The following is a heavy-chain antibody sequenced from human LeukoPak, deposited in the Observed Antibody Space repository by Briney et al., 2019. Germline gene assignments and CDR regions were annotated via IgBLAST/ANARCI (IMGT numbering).Heavy chain of an antibody. CDR2: ISGSDTGT. CDR1: GFTFSTYA. V-gene: IGHV3-23*01. J-gene: IGHJ4*02. D-gene: IGHD2-15*01. Sequence: PGGSLRHSCAASGFTFSTYAMSWVRQAPGKGLEWVSAISGSDTGTYYADSVRGRFTISRDNSKNMLFLQMNSLRAEDTAVYYCAKAPAGHCSGVICYPLDNWGQGILVSVSS. CDR3: AKAPAGHCSGVICYPLDN.